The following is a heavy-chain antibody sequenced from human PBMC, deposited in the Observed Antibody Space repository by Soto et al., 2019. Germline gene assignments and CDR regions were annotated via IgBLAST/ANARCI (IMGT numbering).Heavy chain of an antibody. J-gene: IGHJ6*02. CDR1: GGSFSGYY. D-gene: IGHD4-17*01. CDR2: INHSGST. Sequence: PSETLSLTCAVYGGSFSGYYWSWIRQPPGKGLEWIGEINHSGSTNYNPSLKSRVTISVDTSKNQFSLKLSSVTAADTAVYYCARGLQDYGDYTREGYYGMDVWGQGTTVTVSS. CDR3: ARGLQDYGDYTREGYYGMDV. V-gene: IGHV4-34*01.